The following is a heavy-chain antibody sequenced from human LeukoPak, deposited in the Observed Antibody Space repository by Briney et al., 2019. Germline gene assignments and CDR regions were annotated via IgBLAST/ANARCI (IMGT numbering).Heavy chain of an antibody. CDR2: IYTSGST. V-gene: IGHV4-4*07. Sequence: SSETLSLTCSVSGGSISRYYWSWIRQPAGKGLEWIGRIYTSGSTNYNPSLKSRVTISVDTSKNQFSLKLSSVTAADTAVYYCAREGYCTNGVCYVYFDYWGQGTLVTVSS. D-gene: IGHD2-8*01. CDR3: AREGYCTNGVCYVYFDY. J-gene: IGHJ4*02. CDR1: GGSISRYY.